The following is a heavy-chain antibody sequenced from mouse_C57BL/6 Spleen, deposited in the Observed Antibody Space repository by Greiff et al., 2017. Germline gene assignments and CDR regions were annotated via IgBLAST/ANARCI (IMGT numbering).Heavy chain of an antibody. V-gene: IGHV1-54*01. D-gene: IGHD2-3*01. J-gene: IGHJ2*01. CDR2: INPGSGGT. CDR3: ASSYDGYLYYFDY. CDR1: GYAFTNSL. Sequence: VQLQQSGAELVRPGTSVKVSCKASGYAFTNSLIEWVKQRPGQGLEWIGVINPGSGGTNYNEKFKGKATLTADKSSSTAYMQLSSLTSEDSAVXFGASSYDGYLYYFDYWGQGTTLTVSS.